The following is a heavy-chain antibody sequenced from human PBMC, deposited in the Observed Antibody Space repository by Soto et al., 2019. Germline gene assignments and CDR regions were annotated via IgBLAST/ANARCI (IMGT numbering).Heavy chain of an antibody. V-gene: IGHV3-7*04. D-gene: IGHD6-19*01. CDR3: ARDGSGWYSAYYYGMDV. J-gene: IGHJ6*02. CDR2: IKEDGSKK. CDR1: GFTFSSYA. Sequence: GGSLRLSCAASGFTFSSYAMSWVRQAPGKGLEWVANIKEDGSKKYYVDSVKGRFTISRDNAKNTLYLQMNSLRAEDTAVYYCARDGSGWYSAYYYGMDVWGQGTTVTVSS.